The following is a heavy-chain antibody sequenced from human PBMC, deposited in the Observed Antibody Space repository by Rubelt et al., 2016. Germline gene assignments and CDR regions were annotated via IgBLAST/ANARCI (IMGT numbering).Heavy chain of an antibody. V-gene: IGHV2-5*01. D-gene: IGHD6-13*01. CDR2: IYWYDDK. J-gene: IGHJ4*02. Sequence: QITLKESGPTLVKPTQTLTLTCAFSGFSLSTSGVGVGWIRQPPGQALEWLALIYWYDDKRYSASLKSSLTITNDTSKNQVVLTMTNMDPVDTATYYCAHSRIAANFDYWGQGTLVTVSS. CDR3: AHSRIAANFDY. CDR1: GFSLSTSGVG.